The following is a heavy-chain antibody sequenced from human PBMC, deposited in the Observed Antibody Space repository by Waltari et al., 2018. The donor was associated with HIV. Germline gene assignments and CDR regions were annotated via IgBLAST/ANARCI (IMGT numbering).Heavy chain of an antibody. Sequence: QVQLVESGGGVVRPGRSLRLSCAASGFSVSRYGMHWVRQGPGKGLGGVAVIWQDGSKKYYAGSLKGRFTVSRDTSKNTLYREMNRLRAEDTAVYHCARDPGTLLIAVAGAFDYWGPGIPVTVSS. D-gene: IGHD6-19*01. J-gene: IGHJ4*02. CDR2: IWQDGSKK. V-gene: IGHV3-33*01. CDR1: GFSVSRYG. CDR3: ARDPGTLLIAVAGAFDY.